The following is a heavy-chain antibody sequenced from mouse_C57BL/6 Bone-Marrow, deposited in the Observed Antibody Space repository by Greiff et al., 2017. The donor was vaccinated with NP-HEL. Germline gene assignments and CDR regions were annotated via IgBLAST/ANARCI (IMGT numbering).Heavy chain of an antibody. CDR2: IRNKANGYTT. J-gene: IGHJ1*03. Sequence: EVQLQESGGGLVQPGGSLSLSCAASGFTFTDYYMSWVRQPPGKALEWLGFIRNKANGYTTEYSASVKGRFTISRDNSQSILYLQMNALRAEDSATYYCARSHGSSPYWYFDVWGTGTTVTVSS. CDR3: ARSHGSSPYWYFDV. D-gene: IGHD1-1*01. CDR1: GFTFTDYY. V-gene: IGHV7-3*01.